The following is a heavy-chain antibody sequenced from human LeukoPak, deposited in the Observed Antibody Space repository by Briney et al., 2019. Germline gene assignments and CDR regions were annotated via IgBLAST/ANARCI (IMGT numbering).Heavy chain of an antibody. V-gene: IGHV3-23*01. CDR3: AKDLYGNYAMDV. CDR1: GFTFSSHA. J-gene: IGHJ6*02. Sequence: GGSLRLSCVVSGFTFSSHAMNWVRQAPGKGLEWVSGIGGSGVSTFYADSVKGRFTISRDNSKNTLYLQMNILRVEDTAMYYCAKDLYGNYAMDVWGQGTTVT. D-gene: IGHD4-17*01. CDR2: IGGSGVST.